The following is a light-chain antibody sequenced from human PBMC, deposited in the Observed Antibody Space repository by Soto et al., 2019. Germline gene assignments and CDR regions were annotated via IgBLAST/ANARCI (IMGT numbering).Light chain of an antibody. CDR3: LQINTSPLP. CDR2: AAS. Sequence: DSQMTQSPSAVSASVGDRVTITCRASQGINNYLAWFQQKPGKAPKRLIYAASTLQTGVPSRFSGSGSGTEFTLTISSLQPGDFATYYCLQINTSPLPVGGGTKVDIK. CDR1: QGINNY. J-gene: IGKJ4*01. V-gene: IGKV1-17*03.